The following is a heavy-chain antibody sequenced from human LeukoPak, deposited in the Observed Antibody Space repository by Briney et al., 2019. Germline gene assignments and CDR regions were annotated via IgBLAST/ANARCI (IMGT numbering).Heavy chain of an antibody. CDR1: GGSISSYY. Sequence: PSETLSLTRTVSGGSISSYYWSWIRQPPGKGLEWTGYIYYSGTTNYNPSLNSRVTILVDTSKNQFSLNLSSVTAADTAVYYCARRGIAAAGYDYWGQETAVTVSS. V-gene: IGHV4-59*08. J-gene: IGHJ4*02. CDR2: IYYSGTT. D-gene: IGHD6-13*01. CDR3: ARRGIAAAGYDY.